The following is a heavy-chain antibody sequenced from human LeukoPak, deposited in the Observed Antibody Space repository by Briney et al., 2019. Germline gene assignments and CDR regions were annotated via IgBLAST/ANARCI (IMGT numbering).Heavy chain of an antibody. J-gene: IGHJ4*02. V-gene: IGHV4-59*08. CDR3: ASMYNNVWYYFDY. CDR2: IYYSGSI. CDR1: GGSITSYY. D-gene: IGHD6-19*01. Sequence: SETLSLTCTVSGGSITSYYWSWIRQPPGKGLEWIGYIYYSGSINYNPSLKSRVTISVDTSKNQFSLKLSSVTAADTAVYYCASMYNNVWYYFDYWGQGTLVTVSS.